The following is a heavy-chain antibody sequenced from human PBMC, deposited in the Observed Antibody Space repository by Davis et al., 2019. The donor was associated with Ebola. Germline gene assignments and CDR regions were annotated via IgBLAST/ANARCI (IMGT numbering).Heavy chain of an antibody. V-gene: IGHV3-13*01. CDR2: IGTAGDT. D-gene: IGHD1-26*01. Sequence: GESLKISCAASGFTFSSYAMSWVRQAPGKGLEWVSAIGTAGDTYYPGSVKGRFTISRENAKNSLYLQMNSLRAGDTAVYYCARDVPWELLPYYYYGMDVWGQGTTVTVSS. CDR3: ARDVPWELLPYYYYGMDV. J-gene: IGHJ6*02. CDR1: GFTFSSYA.